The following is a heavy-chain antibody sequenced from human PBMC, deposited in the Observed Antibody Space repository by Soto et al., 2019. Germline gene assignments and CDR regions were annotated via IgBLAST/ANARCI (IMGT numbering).Heavy chain of an antibody. CDR3: ARVPDRRLGTMDV. D-gene: IGHD3-22*01. V-gene: IGHV5-51*01. Sequence: PGESLKISCKGSGYSFTTYWIGWVRQLPGQGLEWMGVMFPGDSDTRYSPSFQGQVTMSADPSTNTAYLEWSSLKAADSAMYYCARVPDRRLGTMDVWGKGTTVTVSS. J-gene: IGHJ6*04. CDR2: MFPGDSDT. CDR1: GYSFTTYW.